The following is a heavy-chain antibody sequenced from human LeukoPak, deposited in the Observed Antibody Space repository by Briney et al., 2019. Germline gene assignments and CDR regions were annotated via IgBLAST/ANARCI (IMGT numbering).Heavy chain of an antibody. J-gene: IGHJ6*03. CDR3: ARDGATFSGYDWYYYMDV. V-gene: IGHV3-48*01. CDR1: GFTFSSYS. CDR2: ISSGSSTI. Sequence: PGGSLRLSCAASGFTFSSYSMNWVRQAPGKGLEWISYISSGSSTIYYADSVKGRFTISRDNAKNSLYLQMNSLRAEDTAVYYCARDGATFSGYDWYYYMDVWGKGTTVTVSS. D-gene: IGHD5-12*01.